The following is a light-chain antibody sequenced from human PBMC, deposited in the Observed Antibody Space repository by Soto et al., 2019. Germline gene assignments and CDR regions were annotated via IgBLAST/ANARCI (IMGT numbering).Light chain of an antibody. CDR1: QSVSSSY. J-gene: IGKJ4*01. CDR3: QQYGSSPLT. V-gene: IGKV3-20*01. CDR2: GAS. Sequence: EIVLTRSPGTLSLSPGERGTLSCRASQSVSSSYLAWYQQKPGQAPRLLIYGASSRATGIPDRFSGSGSGTDFTLTISRLEPEDFAVYYCQQYGSSPLTFGGGTKVDIK.